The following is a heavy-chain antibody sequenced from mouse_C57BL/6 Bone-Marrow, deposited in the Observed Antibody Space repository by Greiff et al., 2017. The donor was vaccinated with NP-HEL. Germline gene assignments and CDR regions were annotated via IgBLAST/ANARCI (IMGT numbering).Heavy chain of an antibody. V-gene: IGHV5-6*01. CDR2: ISSGGSYT. J-gene: IGHJ1*03. CDR1: GFTFSSYG. CDR3: ARHFYGYSGYFDV. D-gene: IGHD2-2*01. Sequence: EVKVVESGGDLVKPGGSLKLSCAASGFTFSSYGMSWVRQTPDKRLEWVATISSGGSYTYYPDSVKGRFTISRDNAKNTLYLQMSSLKSEDTAMYYCARHFYGYSGYFDVWGTGTTVTVSS.